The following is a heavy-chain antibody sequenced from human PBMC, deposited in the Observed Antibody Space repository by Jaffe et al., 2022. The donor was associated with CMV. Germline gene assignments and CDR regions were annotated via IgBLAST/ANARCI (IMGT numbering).Heavy chain of an antibody. CDR3: AKPGSGWFARFD. J-gene: IGHJ4*02. V-gene: IGHV3-23*01. CDR2: ITVSGEHS. Sequence: EVQLLESGGGLVQPGGSLRLSCAASGFTFSSYVMTWVRQAPGKGLEWVSSITVSGEHSFYAASVRGRFTISRDDSKNTLYLQMSSLRGEDTAVYYCAKPGSGWFARFDWGTGTLVSVSS. D-gene: IGHD6-19*01. CDR1: GFTFSSYV.